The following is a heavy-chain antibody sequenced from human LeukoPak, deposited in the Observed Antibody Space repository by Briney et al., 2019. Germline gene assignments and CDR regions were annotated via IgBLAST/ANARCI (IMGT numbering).Heavy chain of an antibody. V-gene: IGHV4-59*08. CDR1: GGSINSYY. CDR2: IYYSGST. Sequence: SETLSLTCTVSGGSINSYYWSWIRQPPGKGLEWIGYIYYSGSTYYNPSLKSRVTISVDTSKNQFSLKLSSVTAADTAVYYCARVVVPAATTYYFDYWGQGSLVTVSS. CDR3: ARVVVPAATTYYFDY. J-gene: IGHJ4*02. D-gene: IGHD2-2*01.